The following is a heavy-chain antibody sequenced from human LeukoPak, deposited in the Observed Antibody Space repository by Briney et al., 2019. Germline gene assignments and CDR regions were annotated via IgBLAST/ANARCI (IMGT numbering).Heavy chain of an antibody. V-gene: IGHV4-59*12. CDR2: IYHSGST. Sequence: PSETLSLTCTVSGGSISSYYWSWIRRPPGKGLEWIGYIYHSGSTYYNPSLKSRVTISVDRSKNQFSLKLSSVTAADTAVYYCARDRDSSSWTDYWGQGTLVTVSS. D-gene: IGHD6-13*01. CDR3: ARDRDSSSWTDY. J-gene: IGHJ4*02. CDR1: GGSISSYY.